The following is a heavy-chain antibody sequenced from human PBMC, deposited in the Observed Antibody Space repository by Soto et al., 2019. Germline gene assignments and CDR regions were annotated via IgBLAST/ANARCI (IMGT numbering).Heavy chain of an antibody. CDR2: ISSSSSYI. CDR3: ARDIGPHGALDY. D-gene: IGHD3-16*01. CDR1: GFTFSSYS. V-gene: IGHV3-21*01. J-gene: IGHJ4*02. Sequence: PGGSLRLSCAASGFTFSSYSMNWVRRAPGKGLEWVSSISSSSSYIYYADSVKGRFTISRDNAKNSLYLQMNSLRAEDTAVYCCARDIGPHGALDYWGQGTLVPVSS.